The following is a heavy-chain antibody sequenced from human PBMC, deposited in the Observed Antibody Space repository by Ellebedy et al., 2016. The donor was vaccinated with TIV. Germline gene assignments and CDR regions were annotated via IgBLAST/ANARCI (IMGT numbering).Heavy chain of an antibody. CDR1: GYTFTTYA. CDR3: ARGRSSSGWYSDY. J-gene: IGHJ4*02. D-gene: IGHD6-19*01. V-gene: IGHV1-3*01. CDR2: INGGNGNT. Sequence: AASVKVSCKASGYTFTTYAIHWVRQAPGQGLEWMGWINGGNGNTKYSQKFQGRVTITRDTSASTAYMELSSLRSEDTAVYYCARGRSSSGWYSDYWGQGTLVTVSS.